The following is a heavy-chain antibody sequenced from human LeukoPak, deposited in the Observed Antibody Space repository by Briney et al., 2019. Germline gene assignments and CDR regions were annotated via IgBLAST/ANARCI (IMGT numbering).Heavy chain of an antibody. V-gene: IGHV3-48*01. D-gene: IGHD3-10*01. CDR1: GFTFSSYS. J-gene: IGHJ4*02. CDR2: ISSSGSTI. Sequence: GGSLRLSCAASGFTFSSYSMNWVRQAPGKGLEWVSYISSSGSTIYYADSVKGRFSISRDNSKNTLYLQMNSLRAEDTAVYYCARGLEGSGGYWGQGTLVTVSS. CDR3: ARGLEGSGGY.